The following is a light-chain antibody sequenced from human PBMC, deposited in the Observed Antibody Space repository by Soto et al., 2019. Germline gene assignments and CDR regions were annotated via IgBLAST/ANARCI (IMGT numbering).Light chain of an antibody. CDR2: GAS. V-gene: IGKV1-27*01. Sequence: DIQMAQSPSSLSASVGDRVTITCRASQDITNFLAWFQQNPGKVPKLLMYGASTLQSWVPSRFRGSGSGTDFTLTTSSLKPEDVATFYCQEYYSALFPFGPGTKVQIK. CDR3: QEYYSALFP. J-gene: IGKJ3*01. CDR1: QDITNF.